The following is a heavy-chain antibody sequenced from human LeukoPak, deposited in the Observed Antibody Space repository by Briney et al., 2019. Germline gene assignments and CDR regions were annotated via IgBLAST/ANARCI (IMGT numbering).Heavy chain of an antibody. V-gene: IGHV3-23*01. CDR2: ISASGGST. J-gene: IGHJ6*02. CDR3: ARGRNVLRYPYGMDV. Sequence: GGSLRLSCAASGFTFSSYAMSWVRQAPGKGLEWVSAISASGGSTYYADSVKGRFTISRDNSKNTLYLQMNSLRAEDTAVYYCARGRNVLRYPYGMDVWGQGTTVTVSS. D-gene: IGHD3-9*01. CDR1: GFTFSSYA.